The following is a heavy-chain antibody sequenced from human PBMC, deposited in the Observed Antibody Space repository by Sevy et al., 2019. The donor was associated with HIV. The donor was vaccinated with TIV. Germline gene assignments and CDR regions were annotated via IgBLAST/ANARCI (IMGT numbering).Heavy chain of an antibody. CDR2: IKQGGGKK. V-gene: IGHV3-7*01. CDR3: SRGDYDYVWGSYRPDAFDI. Sequence: GGSLRLSCAASGFTFSSYGMSWVRQAPGKGLEWVATIKQGGGKKYYVDSVKGRFTITRDNAKNSLYLQMNSLRAEDTAVYYCSRGDYDYVWGSYRPDAFDIWGQGTMVTVSS. J-gene: IGHJ3*02. CDR1: GFTFSSYG. D-gene: IGHD3-16*02.